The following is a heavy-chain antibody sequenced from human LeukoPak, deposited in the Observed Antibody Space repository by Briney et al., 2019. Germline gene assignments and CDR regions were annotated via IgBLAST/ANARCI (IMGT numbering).Heavy chain of an antibody. J-gene: IGHJ4*02. Sequence: GGSLILSCAASGFTFSSYAMSWVRQAPGKGLEWVSAISGSGGSTYYADSVKGRFTISRDNSKNTLYLQMNSLRAEDTAVYYCAKDPWGIVGATTPLDYWGQGTLVTVSS. CDR3: AKDPWGIVGATTPLDY. V-gene: IGHV3-23*01. CDR2: ISGSGGST. D-gene: IGHD1-26*01. CDR1: GFTFSSYA.